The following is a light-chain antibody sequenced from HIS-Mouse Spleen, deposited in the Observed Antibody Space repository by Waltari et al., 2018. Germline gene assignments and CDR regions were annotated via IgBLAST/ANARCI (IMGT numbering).Light chain of an antibody. CDR2: KDS. V-gene: IGLV3-25*03. CDR3: QSADSSGTYWV. J-gene: IGLJ3*02. Sequence: SYELTQPPSVSVSPGQTARITCSGDALPKQYAYWYKQKPGQAPVLVMYKDSERPSGIPERFAGSSSGTTVTLTISGVQAEDEADYYCQSADSSGTYWVFGGGTKLTVL. CDR1: ALPKQY.